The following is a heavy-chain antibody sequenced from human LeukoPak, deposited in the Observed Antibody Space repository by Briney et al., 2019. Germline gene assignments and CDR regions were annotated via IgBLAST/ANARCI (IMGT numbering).Heavy chain of an antibody. Sequence: SGGSLRLSCAASGFTFSSYSMMWLRQAPGKGLVWVLYISSSSSYIYYADYVKGRLTISRDNAKNSLYLQMNSLRAEDTAVYYCASHTAMANANSGSDYWGQGTLVTVSS. J-gene: IGHJ4*02. D-gene: IGHD2-2*01. CDR3: ASHTAMANANSGSDY. V-gene: IGHV3-21*01. CDR2: ISSSSSYI. CDR1: GFTFSSYS.